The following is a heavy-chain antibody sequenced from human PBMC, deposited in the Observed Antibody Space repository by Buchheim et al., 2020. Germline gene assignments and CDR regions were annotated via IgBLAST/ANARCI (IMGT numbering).Heavy chain of an antibody. J-gene: IGHJ4*02. D-gene: IGHD4-17*01. CDR1: GITFSNYA. V-gene: IGHV3-23*01. Sequence: EVQLLESGGGLVQPGGSLRLSCAASGITFSNYAMSWVRQAPGKGLEWVSAISGSGDSTSYGASVKGRFTISRENSKNNLYLQMNSLRAEDTAVYYCAKIWSATVTTVWIDYWGQGTL. CDR2: ISGSGDST. CDR3: AKIWSATVTTVWIDY.